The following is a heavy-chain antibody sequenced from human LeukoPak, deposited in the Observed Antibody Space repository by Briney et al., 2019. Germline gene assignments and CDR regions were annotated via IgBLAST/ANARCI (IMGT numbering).Heavy chain of an antibody. V-gene: IGHV1-69*05. J-gene: IGHJ4*02. CDR1: GGTFSSYA. Sequence: SVKVSCKASGGTFSSYAISWVRQAPGQGLEWMGGIIPIFGTANYAQKFQGRVTITTDESTSTAYMELSSLRSEGMAVYYCARSTTVTTYIFDYWGQGTLVTVSS. D-gene: IGHD4-17*01. CDR2: IIPIFGTA. CDR3: ARSTTVTTYIFDY.